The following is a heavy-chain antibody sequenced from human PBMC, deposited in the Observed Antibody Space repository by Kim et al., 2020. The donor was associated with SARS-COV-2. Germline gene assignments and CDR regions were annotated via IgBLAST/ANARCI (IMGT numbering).Heavy chain of an antibody. CDR2: ISYDGSNK. Sequence: GGSLRLSCAASGFTFSSYGMHWVRQAPGKGLEWVAVISYDGSNKYYADSVKGRFTISRDNSKNTLYLQMNSLRAEDTAVYYCAKDRGIAAAGSDYWGQGTLVTVSS. V-gene: IGHV3-30*18. J-gene: IGHJ4*02. CDR3: AKDRGIAAAGSDY. D-gene: IGHD6-13*01. CDR1: GFTFSSYG.